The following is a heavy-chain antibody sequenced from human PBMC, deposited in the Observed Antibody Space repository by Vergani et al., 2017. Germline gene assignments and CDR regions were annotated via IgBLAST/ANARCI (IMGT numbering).Heavy chain of an antibody. CDR3: AREIVDSSWRHNWFDA. V-gene: IGHV1-46*01. CDR1: GYTFTSYY. J-gene: IGHJ5*02. D-gene: IGHD6-13*01. Sequence: QVKLVQSGAEVKKPGASVKVSCKASGYTFTSYYMHWVRQAPGQGLEWMGLIDPSGGSTSYAQKFQGRATMTRDTSTGTVYMELRSLRSEDAAVYCCAREIVDSSWRHNWFDAWGQGTLVTVSS. CDR2: IDPSGGST.